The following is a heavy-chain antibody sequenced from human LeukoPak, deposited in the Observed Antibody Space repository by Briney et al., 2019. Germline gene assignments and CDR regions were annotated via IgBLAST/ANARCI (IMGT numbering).Heavy chain of an antibody. CDR2: ISSTDAGT. CDR3: AKRGGDGED. J-gene: IGHJ4*02. V-gene: IGHV3-23*01. Sequence: GGSLRLSCAASGFSLSSYAMSWVRQAPGKGLEWVSAISSTDAGTYHADSVRGRFTISRDNSKNTLYLQMNSLRAEDTAVYYCAKRGGDGEDWGQGTLVTVSS. CDR1: GFSLSSYA. D-gene: IGHD2-21*02.